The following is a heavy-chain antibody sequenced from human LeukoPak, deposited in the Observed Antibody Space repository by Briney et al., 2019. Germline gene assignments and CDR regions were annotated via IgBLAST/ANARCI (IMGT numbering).Heavy chain of an antibody. Sequence: ASVKVSCKASGYTFTSYDINWVRQATGQGLEWMGWMNPNSGNTGYAQKFQGRVTMTRNTSISTAYMELSSLRSEDTAVYYCARGTRIAAANSLSYYGMDVWGQGTTVTVSS. CDR1: GYTFTSYD. J-gene: IGHJ6*02. CDR3: ARGTRIAAANSLSYYGMDV. V-gene: IGHV1-8*01. CDR2: MNPNSGNT. D-gene: IGHD6-13*01.